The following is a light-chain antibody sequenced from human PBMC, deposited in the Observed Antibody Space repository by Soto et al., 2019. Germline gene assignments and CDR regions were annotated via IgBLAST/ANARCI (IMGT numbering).Light chain of an antibody. CDR2: EVS. Sequence: QSVLTQHASVSGSPGQTNTISCTGTSSDVGGYNYVSWYQQHPGKAPKLVIYEVSNRPSGVSNRFSGSKSGNTASLTISGLQAEYEADYYCSSYTSSTTPYVFGTGTKVTVL. CDR3: SSYTSSTTPYV. CDR1: SSDVGGYNY. V-gene: IGLV2-14*01. J-gene: IGLJ1*01.